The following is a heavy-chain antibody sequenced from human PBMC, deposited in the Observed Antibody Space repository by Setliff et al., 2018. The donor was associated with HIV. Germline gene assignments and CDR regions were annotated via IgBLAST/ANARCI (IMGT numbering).Heavy chain of an antibody. D-gene: IGHD3-22*01. J-gene: IGHJ4*02. CDR1: GDSISSATYY. CDR3: ARSGCHGRSCYSGSVIVY. V-gene: IGHV4-61*09. Sequence: PSETLSLTCSVSGDSISSATYYWTWIRQPAGKGLDWIGHHNTKWGTNYNPSFKSRASISADKSKNRFSLQLSGMTAADTGMYYCARSGCHGRSCYSGSVIVYWGQGTLVTVSS. CDR2: HNTKWGT.